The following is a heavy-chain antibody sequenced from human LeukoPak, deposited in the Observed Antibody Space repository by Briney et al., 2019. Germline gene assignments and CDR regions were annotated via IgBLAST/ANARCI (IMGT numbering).Heavy chain of an antibody. Sequence: GGSLRLSCAASGFTFSSHWMHWVRQAPGKGLVWVSRINSDGSLTSHADSVKGRFTISRDNAKNTLFLQMNSLTAEDTAVYYCAGSNGFNWFDPWGQGTLVTVSS. CDR1: GFTFSSHW. CDR3: AGSNGFNWFDP. CDR2: INSDGSLT. J-gene: IGHJ5*02. D-gene: IGHD1-26*01. V-gene: IGHV3-74*01.